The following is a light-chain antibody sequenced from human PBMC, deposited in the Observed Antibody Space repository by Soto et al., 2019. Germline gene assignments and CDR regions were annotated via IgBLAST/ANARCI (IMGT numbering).Light chain of an antibody. CDR2: GSS. CDR3: HQYGSSPPYT. Sequence: EVVLTQSPGTLSLSPGESATLSCRASQSVSNNYFAWYQQKPGQAPRLLIFGSSDRATGIPDRSSGSGSGTDFTLTISRLEPEDFAVYYCHQYGSSPPYTFGQGTKLEIK. CDR1: QSVSNNY. J-gene: IGKJ2*01. V-gene: IGKV3-20*01.